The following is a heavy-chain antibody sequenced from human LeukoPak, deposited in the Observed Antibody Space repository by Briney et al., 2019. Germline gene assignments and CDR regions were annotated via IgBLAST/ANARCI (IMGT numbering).Heavy chain of an antibody. CDR3: ARARHYDSSGYPHGRNAFDI. V-gene: IGHV1-2*06. D-gene: IGHD3-22*01. CDR2: INPNSGGT. CDR1: GYTFTGYY. J-gene: IGHJ3*02. Sequence: GASVKVSCKASGYTFTGYYMHWVRQAPGQGLEWMGRINPNSGGTNYAQKFQGRVTMTRDTSISTAYMELSRLRSDDTAVYYCARARHYDSSGYPHGRNAFDIWGQGTMVTVSS.